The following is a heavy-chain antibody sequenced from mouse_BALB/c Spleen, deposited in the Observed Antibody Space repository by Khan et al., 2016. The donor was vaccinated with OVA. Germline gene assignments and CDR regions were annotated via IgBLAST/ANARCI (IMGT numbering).Heavy chain of an antibody. CDR2: INPHIGET. V-gene: IGHV1-20*01. Sequence: VQLKQSGPELVRPGASVKISCKASGYSFTGYFMNWVMQSHGKSREWIGRINPHIGETFYNQRFKDKATLTVDESSNTAHMELRSLTSEDSAVYYCTRIYRSDFDYWGQGTTLTVSS. CDR1: GYSFTGYF. D-gene: IGHD1-1*01. CDR3: TRIYRSDFDY. J-gene: IGHJ2*01.